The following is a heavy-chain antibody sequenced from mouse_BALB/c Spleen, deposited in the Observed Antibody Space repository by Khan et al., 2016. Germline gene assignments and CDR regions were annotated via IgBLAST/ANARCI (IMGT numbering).Heavy chain of an antibody. CDR3: ARPGGYGDFDV. D-gene: IGHD2-2*01. Sequence: QVQLQQSGAELAKPGASVKMSCKASGYTFTSYWMHWVKQRPGQGLEWIGDINPSTGYTEYNQKFKDKATLTADKSSSTAYMQLSSLTSEDSAVYYCARPGGYGDFDVWGAGTTVTVAS. J-gene: IGHJ1*01. CDR1: GYTFTSYW. V-gene: IGHV1-7*01. CDR2: INPSTGYT.